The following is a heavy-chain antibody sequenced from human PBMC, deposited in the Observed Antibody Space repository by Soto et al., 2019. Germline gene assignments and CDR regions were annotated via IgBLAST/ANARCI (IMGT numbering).Heavy chain of an antibody. Sequence: PGGSLRLSCAASGFTFSTYWMSWVRQAPGKGLEWVANIKQDGSGKCCVDSVKGRFTISRDNAKNSLYLQMNSLRAEDTAVYYCARASTYYDILTGYYPHGMDVWGQGTTVTVSS. D-gene: IGHD3-9*01. CDR2: IKQDGSGK. J-gene: IGHJ6*02. V-gene: IGHV3-7*05. CDR1: GFTFSTYW. CDR3: ARASTYYDILTGYYPHGMDV.